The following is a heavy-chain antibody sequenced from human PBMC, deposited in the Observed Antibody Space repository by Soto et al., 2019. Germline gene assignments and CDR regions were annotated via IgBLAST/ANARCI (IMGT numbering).Heavy chain of an antibody. D-gene: IGHD4-17*01. CDR2: ISSSGSTI. J-gene: IGHJ4*02. V-gene: IGHV3-11*01. CDR1: GFTFSDYY. CDR3: ARDFSTVTTSETNFDY. Sequence: PGGSLRLSCAASGFTFSDYYMSWIRQAPGKGLEWVSYISSSGSTIYYADSVKGRFTISRDNAKNSLYLQMNSLRAEDTAVYYCARDFSTVTTSETNFDYWGQGTLVTVSS.